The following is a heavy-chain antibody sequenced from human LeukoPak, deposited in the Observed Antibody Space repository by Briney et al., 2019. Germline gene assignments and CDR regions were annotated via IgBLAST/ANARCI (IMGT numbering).Heavy chain of an antibody. D-gene: IGHD3-10*01. J-gene: IGHJ3*02. CDR1: EYTFTGYY. CDR2: INPNSGGT. V-gene: IGHV1-2*02. CDR3: ARDPSGSGSYAFDI. Sequence: ASVKVSCKTSEYTFTGYYMHWVRQAPGQGLEWMGWINPNSGGTNYAQKFQGRVTMTRDTSISTAYMDLSRLRSDDTAVYYCARDPSGSGSYAFDIWGQGTMVTVSS.